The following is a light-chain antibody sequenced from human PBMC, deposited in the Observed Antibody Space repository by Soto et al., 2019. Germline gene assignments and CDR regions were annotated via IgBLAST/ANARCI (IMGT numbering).Light chain of an antibody. CDR1: QNVANY. CDR3: QQRSNWPQK. J-gene: IGKJ1*01. CDR2: ESS. V-gene: IGKV3-11*01. Sequence: IVLTQSPASLSLSPGERATLSCRASQNVANYLDWYQQKPGQAPRLLIYESSNRATGIAARFSGSGSGTDFTLTISSLEPEDCAVYYCQQRSNWPQKFGQGTKVDIK.